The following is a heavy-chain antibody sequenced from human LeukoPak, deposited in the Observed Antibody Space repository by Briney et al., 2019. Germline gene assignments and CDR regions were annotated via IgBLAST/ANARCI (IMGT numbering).Heavy chain of an antibody. CDR2: ISYDGSNK. J-gene: IGHJ4*02. V-gene: IGHV3-30*01. D-gene: IGHD5-12*01. Sequence: GGSLRLSCAASGFTFSSYAMHWVRQAPGKGLEWVAVISYDGSNKYYADSVKGRFTISRDNSKNTLYLQMNSLRAEDTAVYYCAGDLGYSGYDPIDYWGQGTLVTVSS. CDR1: GFTFSSYA. CDR3: AGDLGYSGYDPIDY.